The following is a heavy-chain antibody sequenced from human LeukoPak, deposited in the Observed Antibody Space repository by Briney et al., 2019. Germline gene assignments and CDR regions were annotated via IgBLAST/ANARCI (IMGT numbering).Heavy chain of an antibody. D-gene: IGHD6-13*01. Sequence: SETLSLTCTVSGGSISSGDYSWSWIRQPPGKGLEWIGYTYYSGSTYYNPSLKSRVTISVDTSKNQFSLKLSSVTAADTAVYYCARLDGSWYREFDYWGQGTLVTVSS. CDR2: TYYSGST. V-gene: IGHV4-30-4*01. J-gene: IGHJ4*02. CDR3: ARLDGSWYREFDY. CDR1: GGSISSGDYS.